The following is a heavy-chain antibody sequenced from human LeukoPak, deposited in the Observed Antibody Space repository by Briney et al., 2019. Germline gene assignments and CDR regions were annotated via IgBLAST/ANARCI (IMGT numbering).Heavy chain of an antibody. D-gene: IGHD4-23*01. CDR1: GYSISSGYY. Sequence: SETLSLTCAISGYSISSGYYWGWIRQPPGKGLEWIGSIYRSGSTYYNPSLKSRVTISVDTSKNQFSLKLNSVTAADTAVYYCARLSYGGNRRDFDYWGQGTLVTVSS. CDR3: ARLSYGGNRRDFDY. CDR2: IYRSGST. V-gene: IGHV4-38-2*01. J-gene: IGHJ4*02.